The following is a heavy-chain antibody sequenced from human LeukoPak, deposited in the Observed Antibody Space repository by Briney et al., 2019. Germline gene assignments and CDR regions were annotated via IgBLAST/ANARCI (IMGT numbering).Heavy chain of an antibody. Sequence: ASVKVSCKASGYTFTGYYMHWVRQAPGQGFEWMGWINPNSGGTNYAQKFQGRVTMTRDTSISTAYMELSRLRSDDTAVYYCARGEEYYDILTGYYQSTNYYYYMDVWGKGTTVTVSS. J-gene: IGHJ6*03. V-gene: IGHV1-2*02. CDR3: ARGEEYYDILTGYYQSTNYYYYMDV. D-gene: IGHD3-9*01. CDR1: GYTFTGYY. CDR2: INPNSGGT.